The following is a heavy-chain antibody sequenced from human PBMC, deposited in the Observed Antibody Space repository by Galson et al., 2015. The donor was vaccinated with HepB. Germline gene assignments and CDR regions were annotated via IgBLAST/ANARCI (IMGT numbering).Heavy chain of an antibody. CDR2: FDPEDGET. J-gene: IGHJ2*01. V-gene: IGHV1-24*01. D-gene: IGHD2-8*01. Sequence: SVKVSCKVSGSTLTELSMHWVRQAPGKGLEWMGGFDPEDGETIYAQKFQGRVTMTEDTSTDTAYMELSSLRSEDTAVYYCATDSRGVYAIRVSGYFDLWGRGTLVTVSS. CDR3: ATDSRGVYAIRVSGYFDL. CDR1: GSTLTELS.